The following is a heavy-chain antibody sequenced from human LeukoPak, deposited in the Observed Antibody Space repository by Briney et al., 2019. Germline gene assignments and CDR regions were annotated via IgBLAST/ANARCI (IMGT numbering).Heavy chain of an antibody. CDR1: GYSISSGFY. V-gene: IGHV4-38-2*02. Sequence: PSETLSLTCTVSGYSISSGFYWGWIRQPPGKGLEWIGSIYHSGSTNYNPSLKSRVTISVDTSKNQFSLKLSSVTAADTAVYYCAREVDQWLRGYYFDYWGQGTLVTVSS. CDR3: AREVDQWLRGYYFDY. J-gene: IGHJ4*02. D-gene: IGHD6-19*01. CDR2: IYHSGST.